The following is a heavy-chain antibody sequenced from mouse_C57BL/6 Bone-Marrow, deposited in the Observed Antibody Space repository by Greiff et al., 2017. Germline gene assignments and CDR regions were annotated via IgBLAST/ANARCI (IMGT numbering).Heavy chain of an antibody. J-gene: IGHJ2*01. Sequence: EVKLVESGGDLVKPGGSLKLSCAASGFTFSSYGMSWVRQTPDKRLEWVATISSGGSYTYYPDSVKGRFPISRDNAKNTLYLQMSSLKSDDTAMYYCSRGDYYGFDYWGQGTTRTVSS. CDR1: GFTFSSYG. CDR3: SRGDYYGFDY. D-gene: IGHD1-1*01. CDR2: ISSGGSYT. V-gene: IGHV5-6*02.